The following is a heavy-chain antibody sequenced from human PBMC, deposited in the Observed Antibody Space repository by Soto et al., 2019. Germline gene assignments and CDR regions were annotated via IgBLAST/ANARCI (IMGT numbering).Heavy chain of an antibody. CDR3: ARQDGITMSYY. Sequence: PGGSLRLSCAASGFTVSSNYMSWVRQAPGKGLEWVSVIYSGGSTYYADSVKGRFTISRDNSKNTLYLQINSLRSEDTAVYYCARQDGITMSYYWGQGTLVTVSS. V-gene: IGHV3-66*04. CDR2: IYSGGST. J-gene: IGHJ4*02. D-gene: IGHD3-10*02. CDR1: GFTVSSNY.